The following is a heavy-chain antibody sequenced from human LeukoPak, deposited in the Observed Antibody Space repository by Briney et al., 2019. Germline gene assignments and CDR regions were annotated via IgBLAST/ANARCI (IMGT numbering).Heavy chain of an antibody. J-gene: IGHJ6*03. V-gene: IGHV4-4*07. CDR2: IYTSGST. CDR3: ARAAYDFWSGYRSARYYYMDV. D-gene: IGHD3-3*01. CDR1: CGSISSYY. Sequence: SETLSLTCTVSCGSISSYYWSWIRQPAGKGLEWIGRIYTSGSTNYNPSLKSRVTMSVDTSKNQFSLKLSSVTAADTAVYYCARAAYDFWSGYRSARYYYMDVWGKGTTVTVSS.